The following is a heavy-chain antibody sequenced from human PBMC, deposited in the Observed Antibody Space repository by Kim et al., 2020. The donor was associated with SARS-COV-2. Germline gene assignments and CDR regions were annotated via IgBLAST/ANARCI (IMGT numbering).Heavy chain of an antibody. Sequence: GESLKISCKGSGYSFTSYWIGWVRQMPGKGLEWMGIIYPGDSDTRYSPSFQGQVTISADKSINTAYLQWSSLKASDTAMYYCARRKGYSSSWYPDFDYWGQGTLVTVSS. D-gene: IGHD6-13*01. V-gene: IGHV5-51*01. J-gene: IGHJ4*02. CDR3: ARRKGYSSSWYPDFDY. CDR2: IYPGDSDT. CDR1: GYSFTSYW.